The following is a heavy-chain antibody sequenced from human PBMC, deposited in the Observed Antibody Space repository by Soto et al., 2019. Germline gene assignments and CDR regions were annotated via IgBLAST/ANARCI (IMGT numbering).Heavy chain of an antibody. V-gene: IGHV5-51*01. CDR3: ARPREAGKNYYGVDV. Sequence: GESLKISCEGSGYTFTNYWIGWVRQMPGKGLEWMGIIYPGDSDTRYSPSFQGQVTISADKSISTAYLQWSSLKASDTAMYYCARPREAGKNYYGVDVWGQGTTVTVSS. D-gene: IGHD6-19*01. CDR2: IYPGDSDT. CDR1: GYTFTNYW. J-gene: IGHJ6*02.